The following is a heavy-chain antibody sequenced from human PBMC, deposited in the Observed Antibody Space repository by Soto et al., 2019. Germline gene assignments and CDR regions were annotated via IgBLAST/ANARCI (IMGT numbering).Heavy chain of an antibody. Sequence: GESLKISCTASGYSFTSYWIGWVRQMPGKVLEWMGIIYPVDSDTRYSPSFQGQVTISADKSINTAYLQWSSLEASDTAMYYCARQGTTYGPDYWGQGXLVTVYS. D-gene: IGHD3-10*01. CDR3: ARQGTTYGPDY. V-gene: IGHV5-51*01. CDR2: IYPVDSDT. CDR1: GYSFTSYW. J-gene: IGHJ4*02.